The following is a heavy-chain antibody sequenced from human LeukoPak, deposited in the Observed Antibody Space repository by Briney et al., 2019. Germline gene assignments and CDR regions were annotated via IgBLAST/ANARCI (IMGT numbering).Heavy chain of an antibody. CDR3: ATSYCGGDCRRNWFDP. J-gene: IGHJ5*02. V-gene: IGHV4-34*01. CDR2: INHSGST. D-gene: IGHD2-21*02. CDR1: GGSFSGYY. Sequence: SETLSLTCAVYGGSFSGYYWSWIRQPPGKGLEWIGEINHSGSTNYNPSLKSRVTISVDTSKNQFSLKLSSVTATDTAVYYCATSYCGGDCRRNWFDPWGQGTLVTVSS.